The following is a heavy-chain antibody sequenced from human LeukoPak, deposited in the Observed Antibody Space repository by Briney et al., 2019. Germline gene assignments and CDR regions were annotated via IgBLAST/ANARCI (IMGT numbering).Heavy chain of an antibody. D-gene: IGHD6-19*01. CDR3: AREQSGTRGWYTVDY. CDR1: GFTLGTYA. J-gene: IGHJ4*02. Sequence: PGGSRSLSWPASGFTLGTYAITWVRQVPGKGLEWVSAIRPDGDRTYYANSVRGRFTIARDNYKETMYLQINGLRVEDTAVYYCAREQSGTRGWYTVDYWGQGTLVTVSS. CDR2: IRPDGDRT. V-gene: IGHV3-23*01.